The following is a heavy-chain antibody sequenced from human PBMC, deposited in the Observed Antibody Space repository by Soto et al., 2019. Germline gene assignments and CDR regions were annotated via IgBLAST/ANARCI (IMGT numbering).Heavy chain of an antibody. CDR2: IWYDGSNK. D-gene: IGHD6-25*01. CDR1: GFTFSSYG. V-gene: IGHV3-33*01. CDR3: AREGGIAAPLYYGMDV. J-gene: IGHJ6*02. Sequence: GGSLRLSCAASGFTFSSYGMHWVRQAPGKGLEWVAVIWYDGSNKYYADSVEGRFTISRVNSKNTLYLQMNSLRAEDTAVYYCAREGGIAAPLYYGMDVWGQGTTVTVSS.